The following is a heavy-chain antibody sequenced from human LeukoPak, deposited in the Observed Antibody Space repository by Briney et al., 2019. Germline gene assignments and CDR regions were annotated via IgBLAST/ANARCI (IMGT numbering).Heavy chain of an antibody. CDR1: GFTFSSYS. Sequence: GGSLRLSCAASGFTFSSYSMNWVRQAPGKGLEWVSYISSSGSTIYYADSVKGRFTISRDNAKNSLYLQMNSLRAEDTALYYCASEVDCGGDCYFAYWGQGTLVTVSS. V-gene: IGHV3-48*04. J-gene: IGHJ4*02. D-gene: IGHD2-21*02. CDR2: ISSSGSTI. CDR3: ASEVDCGGDCYFAY.